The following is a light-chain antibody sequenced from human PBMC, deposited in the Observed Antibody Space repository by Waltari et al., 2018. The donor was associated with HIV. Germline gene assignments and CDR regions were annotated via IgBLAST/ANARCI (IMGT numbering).Light chain of an antibody. V-gene: IGLV1-44*01. CDR1: ISNIGSNT. Sequence: QSVLTQPPSASGTPGQRVTISCSGSISNIGSNTVNWYQQLPGTAPKLLIHTTKQRPSGVPDRFAGSKSGASASLAISGLQSDDEADYYCATWDDSLNGPVFGGGTKLTVL. CDR2: TTK. CDR3: ATWDDSLNGPV. J-gene: IGLJ3*02.